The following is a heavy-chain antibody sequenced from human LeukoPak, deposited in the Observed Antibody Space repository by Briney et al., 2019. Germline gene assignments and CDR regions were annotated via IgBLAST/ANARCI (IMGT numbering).Heavy chain of an antibody. CDR2: ISSSSTTI. D-gene: IGHD2-2*01. V-gene: IGHV3-48*01. CDR3: ARRYCSSTSCYLSLDX. CDR1: GFTFSSYA. J-gene: IGHJ4*02. Sequence: GGSLRLSCAASGFTFSSYAMSWVRQAPGKGLEWVTYISSSSTTIYYADSVKGRFTISRDNAKNSLYLQMNSLRAEDTAVYYCARRYCSSTSCYLSLDXXGQGTLVTVSS.